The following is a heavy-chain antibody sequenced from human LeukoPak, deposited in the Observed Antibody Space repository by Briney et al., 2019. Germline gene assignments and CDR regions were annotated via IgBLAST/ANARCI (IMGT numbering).Heavy chain of an antibody. Sequence: ASVKVSCKASGYTFTSYYMHWVRQAPGQGLEWMGIINPSGGSTSYAQKFQGRVTMTRDTSTSTVYMELSGLRSEDTAVYYCARALLVDAYFDYWGQGTLVTVSS. CDR3: ARALLVDAYFDY. D-gene: IGHD2-21*01. V-gene: IGHV1-46*03. CDR1: GYTFTSYY. J-gene: IGHJ4*02. CDR2: INPSGGST.